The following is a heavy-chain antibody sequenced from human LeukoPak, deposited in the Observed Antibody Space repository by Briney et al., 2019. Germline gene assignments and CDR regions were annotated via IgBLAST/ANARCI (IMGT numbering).Heavy chain of an antibody. J-gene: IGHJ5*02. CDR2: IYHSGST. CDR3: ARVRLEQQLVSDWFDP. V-gene: IGHV4-30-2*01. CDR1: GGSISSGGYS. Sequence: SETLSLTCAVSGGSISSGGYSWSWIRQPPGKGLEWIGYIYHSGSTYYNPSLKSRVTISVDRSKNQFSLKLSSVTAADTAVYYCARVRLEQQLVSDWFDPWGQGTLVTVSS. D-gene: IGHD6-13*01.